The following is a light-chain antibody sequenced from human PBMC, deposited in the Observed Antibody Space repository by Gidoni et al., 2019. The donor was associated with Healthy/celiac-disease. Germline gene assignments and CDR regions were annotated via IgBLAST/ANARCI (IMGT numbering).Light chain of an antibody. CDR3: QVWDSSSDHWV. CDR2: YDS. J-gene: IGLJ3*02. CDR1: KIGSKS. V-gene: IGLV3-21*04. Sequence: YVLTQPPSVSVAPGKTARITCGGNKIGSKSVNWYQQKPGQAPVLVIDYDSDRPSGIPERFSGSNSGNTATLTISRVEAGDEADYYCQVWDSSSDHWVFGGGTKLTVL.